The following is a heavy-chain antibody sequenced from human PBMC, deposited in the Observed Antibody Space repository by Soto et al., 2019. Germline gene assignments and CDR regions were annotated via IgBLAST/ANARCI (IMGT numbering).Heavy chain of an antibody. CDR2: IIPIFGTA. Sequence: QVQLVQSGAEVKKPGSSVKVSCKASGGTFSSYAISWVRQAPGQGLEWMGGIIPIFGTANYAQKFQGRVTITADESTSTAYMELSSLRSEDTAVYYCARVGVGDGYNQFDYWGQETLVTVSS. J-gene: IGHJ4*02. D-gene: IGHD3-10*01. V-gene: IGHV1-69*01. CDR1: GGTFSSYA. CDR3: ARVGVGDGYNQFDY.